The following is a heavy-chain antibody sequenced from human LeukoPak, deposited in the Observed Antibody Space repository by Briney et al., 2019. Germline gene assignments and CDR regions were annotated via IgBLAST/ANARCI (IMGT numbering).Heavy chain of an antibody. J-gene: IGHJ4*02. D-gene: IGHD3-22*01. CDR3: ASFYYDSSGYIDY. CDR2: IYTSGST. CDR1: GGSISSGSYY. Sequence: PSQTLSLTCTVSGGSISSGSYYWSWIRQPAGKGLEWIGRIYTSGSTNYNPSLESRVTISVDTSKNQFFLKLSSVAAADTAVYYCASFYYDSSGYIDYWGQGTLVTVSS. V-gene: IGHV4-61*02.